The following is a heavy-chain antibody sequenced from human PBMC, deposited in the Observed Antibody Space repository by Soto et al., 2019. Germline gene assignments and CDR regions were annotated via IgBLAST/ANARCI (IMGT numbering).Heavy chain of an antibody. CDR2: IWYDGSNK. V-gene: IGHV3-33*01. D-gene: IGHD3-10*01. CDR1: GFTFSSYG. CDR3: ARDPFGELYSGMDV. Sequence: GGSLRLSCAASGFTFSSYGMHWVRQAPGKGLEWVAVIWYDGSNKYYADSVKGRFTISRDNSKNTLYLQMNSLRAEDTAVYYCARDPFGELYSGMDVWGQGTTVTVSS. J-gene: IGHJ6*02.